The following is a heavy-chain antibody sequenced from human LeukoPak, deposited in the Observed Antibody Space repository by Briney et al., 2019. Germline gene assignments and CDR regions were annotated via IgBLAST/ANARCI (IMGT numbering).Heavy chain of an antibody. CDR2: ISYDGSNK. D-gene: IGHD3-22*01. CDR1: GFTFSNYA. V-gene: IGHV3-30-3*01. CDR3: ARGEARYYDSSGYYYQVDYYYYGMDV. J-gene: IGHJ6*02. Sequence: GRSLRLSCAASGFTFSNYAMHWVRQAPGKGLEWVAVISYDGSNKYYADSVKGRFTISRDNSKNTLYLQMNSLRAEDTAVYYCARGEARYYDSSGYYYQVDYYYYGMDVWGQGTTATVSS.